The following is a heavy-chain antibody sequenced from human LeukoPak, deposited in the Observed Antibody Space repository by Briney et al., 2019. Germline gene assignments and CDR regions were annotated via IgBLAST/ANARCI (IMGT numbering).Heavy chain of an antibody. D-gene: IGHD4-17*01. J-gene: IGHJ6*02. CDR3: AAVTEPNYYYYGMDV. CDR1: GYTFTSFG. V-gene: IGHV1-18*01. Sequence: ASVKVSCKASGYTFTSFGIGWVRQAPGQGLEWMGWISAYNGNTNYAQKLQGRVTMTTDTSTSTAYMELRSLRSDDTAVYYCAAVTEPNYYYYGMDVWGQGTTVTVSS. CDR2: ISAYNGNT.